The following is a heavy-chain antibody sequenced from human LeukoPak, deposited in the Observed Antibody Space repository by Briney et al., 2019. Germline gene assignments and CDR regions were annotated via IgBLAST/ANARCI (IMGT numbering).Heavy chain of an antibody. CDR2: INHSGST. J-gene: IGHJ4*02. D-gene: IGHD6-19*01. CDR3: ARISSSGWYPFDY. Sequence: SETLSLTCAVYGGPFSGYYWSWIRQPPGKGLEWIGEINHSGSTNYNPSLKSRVTISVDTSKNQFSLKLSSVTAADTAVYYCARISSSGWYPFDYWGQGTLVTVSS. CDR1: GGPFSGYY. V-gene: IGHV4-34*01.